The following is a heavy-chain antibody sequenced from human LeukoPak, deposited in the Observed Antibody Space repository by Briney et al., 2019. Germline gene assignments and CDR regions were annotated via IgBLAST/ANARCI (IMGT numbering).Heavy chain of an antibody. V-gene: IGHV1-69*13. CDR2: IIPIFDTA. Sequence: SVKLSCKASGGTFSSYAISWVRQAPGQGLEWMGGIIPIFDTANYAQKFQGRVTITADESTSTAYMELSSLRSEDTAVYYCARDRGIAVAGTGFDYWGQGNLVTVSS. D-gene: IGHD6-19*01. CDR1: GGTFSSYA. J-gene: IGHJ4*02. CDR3: ARDRGIAVAGTGFDY.